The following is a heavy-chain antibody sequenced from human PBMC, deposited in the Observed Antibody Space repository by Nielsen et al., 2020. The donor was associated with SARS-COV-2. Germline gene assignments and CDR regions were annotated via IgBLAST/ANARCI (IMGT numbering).Heavy chain of an antibody. V-gene: IGHV1-46*01. D-gene: IGHD3-16*01. J-gene: IGHJ6*02. CDR2: INPSGGST. CDR1: GYTFTSYY. Sequence: VSVKVSCKASGYTFTSYYMHWVRQAPGQGLEWMGIINPSGGSTSYAQKFQGRVTMTRDTSTSTVYMELSSLRSEDTAVYYCARQSWGRGMDVWGQGTTVTASS. CDR3: ARQSWGRGMDV.